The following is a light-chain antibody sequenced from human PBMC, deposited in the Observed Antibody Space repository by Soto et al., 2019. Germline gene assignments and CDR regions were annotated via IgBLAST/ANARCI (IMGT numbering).Light chain of an antibody. CDR3: SSYAGINNLGV. Sequence: QSALTQPPSASGSPGQSVTISCTGTSSDVGGYKYVSWYQQHPGKAPKLMIFEVNKRPSGVPDRFSGSKSGNTASLTVSGLQAEDEAYYYFSSYAGINNLGVFGTGTKLTVL. CDR1: SSDVGGYKY. V-gene: IGLV2-8*01. CDR2: EVN. J-gene: IGLJ1*01.